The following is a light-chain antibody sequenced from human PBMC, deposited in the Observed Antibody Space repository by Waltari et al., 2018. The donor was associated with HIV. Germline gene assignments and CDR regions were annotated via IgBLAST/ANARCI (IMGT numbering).Light chain of an antibody. CDR3: ASYTVNSTGV. CDR2: DVN. Sequence: QSALSQPASVSASPGQSVAIACSGSARDIGRYNYVICYHQHPAQTPRLILFDVNNRPSGISDRFSGSKSGTTASLTISTVETDDEADYYCASYTVNSTGVFGSGTKLTVL. V-gene: IGLV2-14*03. J-gene: IGLJ1*01. CDR1: ARDIGRYNY.